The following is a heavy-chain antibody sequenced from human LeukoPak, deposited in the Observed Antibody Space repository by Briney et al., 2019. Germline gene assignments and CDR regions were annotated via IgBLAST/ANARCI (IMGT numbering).Heavy chain of an antibody. CDR1: GYTFTGHY. CDR3: ASSREGYYLAYDY. V-gene: IGHV1-2*02. D-gene: IGHD3-22*01. CDR2: INPNSGGT. J-gene: IGHJ4*02. Sequence: ASVKVSCKASGYTFTGHYMHWVRQAPGQGLEWMGWINPNSGGTNYAQKFQGRVTMTRDTSISTAYMELSRLRSDDTAVYYCASSREGYYLAYDYWGQGTLVTVSS.